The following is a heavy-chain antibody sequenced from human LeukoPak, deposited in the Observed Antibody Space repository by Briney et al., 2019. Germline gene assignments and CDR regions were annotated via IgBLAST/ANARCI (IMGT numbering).Heavy chain of an antibody. D-gene: IGHD3-10*01. J-gene: IGHJ6*04. CDR3: ARGRRRITMAPGMDV. CDR1: GGSSSGYY. V-gene: IGHV4-34*01. CDR2: INHSGST. Sequence: SETLSLTCAVYGGSSSGYYWSWIRQPPGKGLEWIGEINHSGSTNYNPSLKSRVTISVDTSKNQFSLKLSSVTAADTSVYYCARGRRRITMAPGMDVWGKGTTVTVSS.